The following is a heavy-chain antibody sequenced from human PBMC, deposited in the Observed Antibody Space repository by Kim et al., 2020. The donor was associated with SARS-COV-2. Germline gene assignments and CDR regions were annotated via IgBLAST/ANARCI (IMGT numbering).Heavy chain of an antibody. Sequence: YSPSFQGQVTISADKSISTAYLQWSSLKASDTAMYYCARTYDSSAQPGYWGQGTLVTVSS. V-gene: IGHV5-51*01. CDR3: ARTYDSSAQPGY. D-gene: IGHD3-22*01. J-gene: IGHJ4*02.